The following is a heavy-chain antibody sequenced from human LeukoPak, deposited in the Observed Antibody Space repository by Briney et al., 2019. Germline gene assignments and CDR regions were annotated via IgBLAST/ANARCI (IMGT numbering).Heavy chain of an antibody. CDR1: GYTFSGYY. J-gene: IGHJ5*02. CDR3: ALIGDHAWFDP. CDR2: INPNSGGT. D-gene: IGHD3-10*01. V-gene: IGHV1-2*02. Sequence: ASVKVSCKASGYTFSGYYIFWVRRAPGQGLEWMGWINPNSGGTNYAQEFQGRHTMTRDTSITTAYMELSTLRSDDTAVYYCALIGDHAWFDPWGQGTLVTVSS.